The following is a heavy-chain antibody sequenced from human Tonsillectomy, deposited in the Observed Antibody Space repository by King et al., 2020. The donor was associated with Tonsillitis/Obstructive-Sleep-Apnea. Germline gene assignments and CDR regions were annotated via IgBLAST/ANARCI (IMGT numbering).Heavy chain of an antibody. CDR1: GFTFSSYS. Sequence: VQLVESGGGLVKPGGSLRLSCAASGFTFSSYSMNWVRPAPGKGLGWGASISSSSSYIYYADSVKGRFTTSRDNAKNSLYLQMNSLRAEDTAVYYCARDRGAYYDFWSGYYTLRYWGQGTLVTVSS. V-gene: IGHV3-21*01. D-gene: IGHD3-3*01. CDR3: ARDRGAYYDFWSGYYTLRY. J-gene: IGHJ4*02. CDR2: ISSSSSYI.